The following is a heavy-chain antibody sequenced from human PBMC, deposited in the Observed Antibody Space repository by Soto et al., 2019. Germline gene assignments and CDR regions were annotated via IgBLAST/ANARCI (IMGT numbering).Heavy chain of an antibody. CDR3: AKDVTGEDYYDSSGYYYTYYYYGMDV. D-gene: IGHD3-22*01. CDR1: GFTFSSYA. J-gene: IGHJ6*02. CDR2: ISGSGGST. V-gene: IGHV3-23*01. Sequence: EVQLLESGGGLVQPGGSLRLSCAASGFTFSSYAMSWVRQAPGKGLEWVSAISGSGGSTYYADSVKGRFTISRDNSKNTLYLQMNSLRAEDTAVYYCAKDVTGEDYYDSSGYYYTYYYYGMDVWGQGTTVTVSS.